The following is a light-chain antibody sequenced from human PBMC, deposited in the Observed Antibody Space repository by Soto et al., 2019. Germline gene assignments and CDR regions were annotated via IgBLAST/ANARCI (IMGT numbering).Light chain of an antibody. CDR1: QSSSSG. J-gene: IGKJ4*01. CDR2: WAS. Sequence: EIRMTQSASTLYASVGDRVTIXCRASQSSSSGVDWYQQKPGQPPKLLINWASTREHGGPDRFSGSGSGTDFTLTINSLQAEDVAVYYCQQYDVSPLTFGGGTKVDIK. CDR3: QQYDVSPLT. V-gene: IGKV1-5*03.